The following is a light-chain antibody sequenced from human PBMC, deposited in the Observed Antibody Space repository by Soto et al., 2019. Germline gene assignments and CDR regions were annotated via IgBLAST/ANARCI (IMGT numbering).Light chain of an antibody. V-gene: IGKV1-9*01. CDR1: QGVSRY. CDR3: QQLNTYPVT. Sequence: IQLTQYPSSLSASVGDSVTITCRASQGVSRYLSWYQQKPGRAPILLISAASTWQSGVPARFSGSGSGTDFTLSSTSLQPEDVATYDCQQLNTYPVTFGGGTKVEIK. J-gene: IGKJ4*01. CDR2: AAS.